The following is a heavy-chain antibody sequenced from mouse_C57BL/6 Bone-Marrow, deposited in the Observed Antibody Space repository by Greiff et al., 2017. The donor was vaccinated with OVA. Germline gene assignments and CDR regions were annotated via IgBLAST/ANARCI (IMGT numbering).Heavy chain of an antibody. CDR1: GYTFTSYW. D-gene: IGHD1-1*01. V-gene: IGHV1-64*01. Sequence: QVHVKQPGAELVKPGASVKLSCKASGYTFTSYWMHWVKQRPGQGLEWIGMIHPNSGSTNYNEKFKSKATLTVDKSSSTAYMQLSSLTSEDSAVYYCARYTRIYYYGTWYFDVWGTGTTVTVSS. CDR3: ARYTRIYYYGTWYFDV. J-gene: IGHJ1*03. CDR2: IHPNSGST.